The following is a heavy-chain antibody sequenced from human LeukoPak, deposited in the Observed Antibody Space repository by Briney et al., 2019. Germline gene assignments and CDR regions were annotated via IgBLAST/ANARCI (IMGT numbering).Heavy chain of an antibody. D-gene: IGHD2-15*01. V-gene: IGHV3-43*02. CDR2: ISADGRST. CDR1: GFTFDNYA. Sequence: GGSLRLSCAASGFTFDNYAIHWVRHVPGKSLEWVSLISADGRSTYYADSVKGRFTISRDNSRFSLYLQMRSLTTEDTAVYHYAKDSGWQLLRAEYFQHWGPGTLVTVSS. CDR3: AKDSGWQLLRAEYFQH. J-gene: IGHJ1*01.